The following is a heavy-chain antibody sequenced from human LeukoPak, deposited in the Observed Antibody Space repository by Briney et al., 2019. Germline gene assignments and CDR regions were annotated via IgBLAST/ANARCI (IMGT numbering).Heavy chain of an antibody. J-gene: IGHJ3*02. CDR1: GGTFSSYA. CDR2: IIPIFGTA. D-gene: IGHD1-1*01. Sequence: ASVKVSCKASGGTFSSYAISWVRQAPGQGLEWVGGIIPIFGTANYAQKFQGRVTITADESTSTAYMELSSLRSEDTAVYYCARALNHYNFDAFDIWGQGTMVTVSS. CDR3: ARALNHYNFDAFDI. V-gene: IGHV1-69*13.